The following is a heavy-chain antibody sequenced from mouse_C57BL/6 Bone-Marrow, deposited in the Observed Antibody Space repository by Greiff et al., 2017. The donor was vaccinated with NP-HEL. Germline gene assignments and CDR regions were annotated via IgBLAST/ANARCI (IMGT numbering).Heavy chain of an antibody. J-gene: IGHJ3*01. CDR2: IDPENGDT. V-gene: IGHV14-4*01. CDR1: GFNIKDDY. D-gene: IGHD3-2*02. CDR3: TPRGDSSCYVRFAY. Sequence: VQLQQSGAELVRPGASVKLSCTASGFNIKDDYMHWVKQRPEQGLEWIGWIDPENGDTEYASKCQGQATITEETTSNNAYLQLSSLTSEDTAVYYCTPRGDSSCYVRFAYWGQGTLVTVSA.